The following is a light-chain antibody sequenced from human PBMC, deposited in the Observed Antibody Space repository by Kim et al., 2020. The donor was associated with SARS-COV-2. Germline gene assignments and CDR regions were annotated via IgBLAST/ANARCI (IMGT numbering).Light chain of an antibody. CDR2: EVS. CDR3: CSYAGSYSWV. V-gene: IGLV2-11*02. CDR1: SSDVGKYNY. J-gene: IGLJ3*02. Sequence: GQSVTISCTGTSSDVGKYNYVSWYQQHPGKAPKFMICEVSKRPSGVPDRFSGSKSGNTASLTISGLQAEDEADYYCCSYAGSYSWVFGGGTQLTVL.